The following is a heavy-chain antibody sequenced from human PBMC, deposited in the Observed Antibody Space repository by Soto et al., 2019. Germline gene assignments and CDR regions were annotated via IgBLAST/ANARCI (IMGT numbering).Heavy chain of an antibody. CDR3: ARDTVAGTHYYNGMAV. Sequence: QVQLVESGGGLVRHGGSLRLSCAASGFTFSDYYMSFIRQAPGKGLEWVSYISSGGTSMYYADSVKGRFTISRDNAKNSLYLQTNSLRVDDTAVYYCARDTVAGTHYYNGMAVWGQGTTITVSS. CDR2: ISSGGTSM. J-gene: IGHJ6*02. V-gene: IGHV3-11*01. CDR1: GFTFSDYY. D-gene: IGHD6-19*01.